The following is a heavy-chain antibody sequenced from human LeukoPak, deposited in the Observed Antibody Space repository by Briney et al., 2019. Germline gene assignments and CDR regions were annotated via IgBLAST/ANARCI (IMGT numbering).Heavy chain of an antibody. V-gene: IGHV3-7*01. CDR1: GFTFSSYW. D-gene: IGHD3-22*01. CDR3: ARENRITMIVVAFDAFDI. J-gene: IGHJ3*02. CDR2: IKQDGSEK. Sequence: PGGSLRLSCAASGFTFSSYWMSWVRQAPGKGLEWVANIKQDGSEKYYVDSVKGRFTISRDNAKNSLYLQMNSLRAEDTAVYYCARENRITMIVVAFDAFDIWGQGTMVTVSS.